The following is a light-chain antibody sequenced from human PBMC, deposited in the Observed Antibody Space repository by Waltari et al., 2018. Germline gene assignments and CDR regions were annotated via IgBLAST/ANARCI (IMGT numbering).Light chain of an antibody. J-gene: IGKJ4*01. Sequence: EIVLTQSPATLSLSPGERATLSCRASQSVSNYLVWYQQKPGQAPRPLIYDASNRATGIPARFSGSGFGTDFTLTISSLEPEDFAFYYCQQRANWLTFGGGTKVEIK. CDR2: DAS. V-gene: IGKV3-11*01. CDR3: QQRANWLT. CDR1: QSVSNY.